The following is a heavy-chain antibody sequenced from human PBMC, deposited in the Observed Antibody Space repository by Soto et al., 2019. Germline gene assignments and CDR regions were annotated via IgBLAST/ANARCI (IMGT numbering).Heavy chain of an antibody. V-gene: IGHV1-2*04. Sequence: ASVKVSCKASGYTFTGYYMHWVRQAPGQGLEWMGWIDPNSGGTNYALNFLGWVTMTRDTSISTAFLGLSRLIFDDTVVYYFARVGGGYCSGGSFSHDAFDIWGQGTMVTVSS. CDR2: IDPNSGGT. CDR1: GYTFTGYY. J-gene: IGHJ3*02. D-gene: IGHD2-15*01. CDR3: ARVGGGYCSGGSFSHDAFDI.